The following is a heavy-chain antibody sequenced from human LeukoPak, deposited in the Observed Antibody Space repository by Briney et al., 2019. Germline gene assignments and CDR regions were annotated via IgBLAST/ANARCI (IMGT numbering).Heavy chain of an antibody. CDR2: VYTSGST. D-gene: IGHD1-7*01. J-gene: IGHJ3*02. V-gene: IGHV4-4*07. CDR3: ARLITGTTTAFDI. Sequence: PSETLSLTCTVSGGSISGYYWSWIRQPAGKWLEWIGRVYTSGSTHYNPSLKSRVTMSVDTSKNQFSLKLSSVTAADTAVYYCARLITGTTTAFDIWGQGTMVTVSS. CDR1: GGSISGYY.